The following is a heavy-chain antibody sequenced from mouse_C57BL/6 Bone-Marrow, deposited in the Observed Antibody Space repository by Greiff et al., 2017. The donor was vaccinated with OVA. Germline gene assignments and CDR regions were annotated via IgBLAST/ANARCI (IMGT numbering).Heavy chain of an antibody. D-gene: IGHD1-1*01. Sequence: QVQLQQPGAELVRPGSSVKLSCKASGYTFTSYWMDWVKQRPGQGLEWIGNIYPSDSETHYNQKFKDKATLTVDQSSSTAYMQLSSLTSEDSAVYYCARGVYYGSSYWGQGTTLTVSS. CDR1: GYTFTSYW. CDR3: ARGVYYGSSY. V-gene: IGHV1-61*01. CDR2: IYPSDSET. J-gene: IGHJ2*01.